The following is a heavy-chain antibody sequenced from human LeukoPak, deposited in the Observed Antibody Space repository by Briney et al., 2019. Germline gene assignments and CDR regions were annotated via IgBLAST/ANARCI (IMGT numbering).Heavy chain of an antibody. J-gene: IGHJ6*02. D-gene: IGHD2-8*01. Sequence: PGKSLRLSCAASGFTFSSYGMHWVRQAPGKGLEWVAVISYDGSNKYYADSVKGRLTISRDNSKNTLYLQMNSLRAEDTAVYYCAKETGQMGYYYYGMNVWGQGTTVTVSS. CDR3: AKETGQMGYYYYGMNV. V-gene: IGHV3-30*18. CDR2: ISYDGSNK. CDR1: GFTFSSYG.